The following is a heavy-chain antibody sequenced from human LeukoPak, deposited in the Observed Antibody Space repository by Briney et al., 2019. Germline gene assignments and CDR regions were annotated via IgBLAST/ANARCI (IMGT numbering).Heavy chain of an antibody. Sequence: GGSLRLSCAASGFTFSDYWMHWVRQAPGRGLEWVANIKQDGSEGYYVDSVKGRFTITRDNAKNSLSLQMNSLRVEDTAVYYCVRAIAAAASYWGQGTLVTVSS. CDR1: GFTFSDYW. CDR3: VRAIAAAASY. J-gene: IGHJ4*02. CDR2: IKQDGSEG. V-gene: IGHV3-7*01. D-gene: IGHD6-13*01.